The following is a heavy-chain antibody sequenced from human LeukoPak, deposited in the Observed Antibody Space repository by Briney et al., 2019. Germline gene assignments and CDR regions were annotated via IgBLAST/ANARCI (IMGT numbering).Heavy chain of an antibody. Sequence: GGSLRLSCATSGFTFSTYAMSWVRQAPGKGLEWVSGISGSGDHTYYADSVKGRFTISRDNSKNTLYVQMNSLRAEDTAVYYCARDGGYYGSGSYYNPSYWGQGTLVTVSS. CDR1: GFTFSTYA. V-gene: IGHV3-23*01. CDR3: ARDGGYYGSGSYYNPSY. J-gene: IGHJ4*02. D-gene: IGHD3-10*01. CDR2: ISGSGDHT.